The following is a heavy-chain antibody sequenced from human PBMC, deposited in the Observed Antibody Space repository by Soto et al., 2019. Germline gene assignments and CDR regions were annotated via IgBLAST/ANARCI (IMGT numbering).Heavy chain of an antibody. CDR1: GGSVSSDGYY. J-gene: IGHJ4*02. CDR2: MYYTGST. Sequence: QVQLQESGPGLVKPSETLSLTCTVSGGSVSSDGYYWSWIRQPPGKGLEWIGYMYYTGSTNYKPSLKSRVTISLDTSKNQFSLRLSSVTAADTAVYYCARAYGDLDYFDHWGQGTLVTVSS. V-gene: IGHV4-61*08. D-gene: IGHD4-17*01. CDR3: ARAYGDLDYFDH.